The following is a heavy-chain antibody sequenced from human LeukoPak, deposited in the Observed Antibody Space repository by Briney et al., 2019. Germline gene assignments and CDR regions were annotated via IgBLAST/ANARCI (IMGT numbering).Heavy chain of an antibody. Sequence: SVKVSCKASGGTFSSYAISWVRQAPGQGLEWMGGIIPILGTANYAQKFQGRVTITADKSTSTAYMELSSLRSEDTAVYYCARVWHRDDAFDIWGQGTMVTVSS. J-gene: IGHJ3*02. CDR3: ARVWHRDDAFDI. CDR1: GGTFSSYA. D-gene: IGHD5-24*01. CDR2: IIPILGTA. V-gene: IGHV1-69*06.